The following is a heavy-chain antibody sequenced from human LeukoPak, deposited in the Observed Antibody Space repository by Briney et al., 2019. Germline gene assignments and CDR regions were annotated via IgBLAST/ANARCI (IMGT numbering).Heavy chain of an antibody. J-gene: IGHJ4*02. CDR3: SRSAYYDGSGSYYDY. D-gene: IGHD3-22*01. CDR1: GFTFSSYW. Sequence: GGSLRLSCAASGFTFSSYWMHWVRQAPGKGLVWVSRISDGGSTTTYADSVKGRFTISRDNAKNTLYLQMNGLRAEDTAVYYCSRSAYYDGSGSYYDYWGQGTLVTVSS. CDR2: ISDGGSTT. V-gene: IGHV3-74*01.